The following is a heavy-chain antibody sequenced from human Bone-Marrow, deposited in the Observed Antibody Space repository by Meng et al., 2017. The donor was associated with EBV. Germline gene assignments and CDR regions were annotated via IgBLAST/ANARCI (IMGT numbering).Heavy chain of an antibody. V-gene: IGHV3-30*18. CDR3: AKDGWGSSWYLDY. D-gene: IGHD6-13*01. J-gene: IGHJ4*02. CDR1: GFTFSSYG. CDR2: ISYDGSNK. Sequence: QVRLVESGGGVVQPWRSLRLSCAASGFTFSSYGMHWVRQAPGKGLEWVAVISYDGSNKYYADSVKGRFTISRDNSKNTLYLQMNSLRAEDTAVYYCAKDGWGSSWYLDYWGQGTLVTVSS.